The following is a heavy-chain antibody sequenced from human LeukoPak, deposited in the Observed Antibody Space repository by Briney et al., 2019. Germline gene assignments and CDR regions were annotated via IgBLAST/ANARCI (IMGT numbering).Heavy chain of an antibody. V-gene: IGHV4-61*10. CDR3: ASWSLVTALFDY. Sequence: PSKTLSLTCTVSGGSISTGTFSWSWIRQPAGKGLEWIGYIYYTGSTNYNPSLKSRVTISVDTSKNQFSLKLSSVTAADTAVYYCASWSLVTALFDYWGQGTLVTVSS. CDR1: GGSISTGTFS. J-gene: IGHJ4*02. D-gene: IGHD3-16*02. CDR2: IYYTGST.